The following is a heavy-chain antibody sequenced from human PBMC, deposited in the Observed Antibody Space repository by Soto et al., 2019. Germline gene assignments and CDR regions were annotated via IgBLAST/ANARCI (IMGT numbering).Heavy chain of an antibody. Sequence: QVQLVQSGAEVKKPGASVKVSCKVSGYTLTELSMHWVRQAPGKGLEWMGGFDPEDGETIYAKKFQGRVTMTEDTSKDTAYMEMSSLRSEDTAVYYCATVGVGVAYYYYYGMDVWGQGTTVTVSS. CDR2: FDPEDGET. D-gene: IGHD3-3*01. CDR1: GYTLTELS. CDR3: ATVGVGVAYYYYYGMDV. J-gene: IGHJ6*02. V-gene: IGHV1-24*01.